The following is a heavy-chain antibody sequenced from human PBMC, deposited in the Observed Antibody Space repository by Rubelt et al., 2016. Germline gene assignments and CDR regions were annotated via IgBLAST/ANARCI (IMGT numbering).Heavy chain of an antibody. CDR1: GYTFTSYG. D-gene: IGHD1-1*01. J-gene: IGHJ5*02. CDR2: ISSHNGNT. Sequence: QVQLVQSGAEVKKPGASVKVSCKASGYTFTSYGISWVRQAPGQGRECMGWISSHNGNTNYAQKLQGRVTMPPDTSTSTAYLELRSPRSDDTAAYYCARFSGTTTNWFDPWGQGTLVTVSS. V-gene: IGHV1-18*01. CDR3: ARFSGTTTNWFDP.